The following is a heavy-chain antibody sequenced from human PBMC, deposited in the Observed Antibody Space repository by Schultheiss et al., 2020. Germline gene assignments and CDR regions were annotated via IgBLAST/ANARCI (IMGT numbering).Heavy chain of an antibody. V-gene: IGHV3-15*01. D-gene: IGHD4-23*01. J-gene: IGHJ4*02. Sequence: GGSLILSCAAAGFTFSNAWMSWVRQAPGKGLEWVGRIKSKTDGGTTDYAAPVKGRFTISRDDSKNTLYLQMNSLKTEDTAVYYCTTITVVTNHGGYWGQGTLVTVSS. CDR3: TTITVVTNHGGY. CDR1: GFTFSNAW. CDR2: IKSKTDGGTT.